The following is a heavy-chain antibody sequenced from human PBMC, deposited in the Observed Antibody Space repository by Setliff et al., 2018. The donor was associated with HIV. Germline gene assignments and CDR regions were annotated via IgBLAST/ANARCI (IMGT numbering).Heavy chain of an antibody. J-gene: IGHJ3*01. V-gene: IGHV4-4*07. CDR2: VHSTGTT. D-gene: IGHD3-22*01. Sequence: SETLSLTCTVSGGSFSTYYWSWIRQPAGEGLEYIGRVHSTGTTIYNPSLKSRVTMSVDTSKNQLSRKLRSVTAADTAVYYCARARITMTGGRLEPYAFDRWGQGTKVTVSS. CDR1: GGSFSTYY. CDR3: ARARITMTGGRLEPYAFDR.